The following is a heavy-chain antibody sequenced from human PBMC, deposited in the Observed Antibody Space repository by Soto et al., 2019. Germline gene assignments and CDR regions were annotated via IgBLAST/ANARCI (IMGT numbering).Heavy chain of an antibody. CDR2: IYHSGST. Sequence: ASETLSLTCAVSGGSISSSNWWSWVRQPPGKGLEWIGEIYHSGSTNYNPSLKSRVTISVDKSKNQFSLKLSSVTAADTAVYYCARNIRCTIFGVVIIPEKCYYYGMDVWGQGTTVTVSS. J-gene: IGHJ6*02. CDR1: GGSISSSNW. V-gene: IGHV4-4*02. D-gene: IGHD3-3*01. CDR3: ARNIRCTIFGVVIIPEKCYYYGMDV.